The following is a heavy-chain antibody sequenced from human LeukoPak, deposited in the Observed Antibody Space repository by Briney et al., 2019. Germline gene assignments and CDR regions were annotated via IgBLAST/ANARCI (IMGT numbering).Heavy chain of an antibody. J-gene: IGHJ4*02. Sequence: GESLKISCKGSGYSFTSYWIGWVRQMPGKGLEWMGIIYPGDSDTRYSPSFQGQVTISADKSISTAYLRWSSLKASDTAMYYCARSYISSLVDFDYWGQGTLVTVSS. CDR2: IYPGDSDT. D-gene: IGHD6-13*01. CDR1: GYSFTSYW. CDR3: ARSYISSLVDFDY. V-gene: IGHV5-51*01.